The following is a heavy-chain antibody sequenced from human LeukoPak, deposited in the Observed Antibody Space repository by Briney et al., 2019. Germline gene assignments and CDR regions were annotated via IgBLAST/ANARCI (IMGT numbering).Heavy chain of an antibody. Sequence: GGSLGLSCAASGFTFSDYYMSWIRQAPGKGLEWVSYISSSGSTIYYADSVKGRFTISRDNAKNSLYLQMNSLRAEDTAVYYCARDSRRAAAGTRAFDIWGQGTMVTVSS. J-gene: IGHJ3*02. CDR1: GFTFSDYY. CDR3: ARDSRRAAAGTRAFDI. CDR2: ISSSGSTI. D-gene: IGHD6-13*01. V-gene: IGHV3-11*01.